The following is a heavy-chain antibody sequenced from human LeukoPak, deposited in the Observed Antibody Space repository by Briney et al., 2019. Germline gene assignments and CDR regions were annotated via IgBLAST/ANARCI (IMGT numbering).Heavy chain of an antibody. CDR3: ARALRYSSSWYYFDY. CDR1: GYTFTGYY. D-gene: IGHD6-13*01. Sequence: ASVKVPCKASGYTFTGYYMHWVRQAPGQGLEWMGWINPNSGGTNYAQKFQGRVTMTRDTSISTAYMELSRLRSDDTAVYYCARALRYSSSWYYFDYWGQGTLVTVSS. J-gene: IGHJ4*02. V-gene: IGHV1-2*02. CDR2: INPNSGGT.